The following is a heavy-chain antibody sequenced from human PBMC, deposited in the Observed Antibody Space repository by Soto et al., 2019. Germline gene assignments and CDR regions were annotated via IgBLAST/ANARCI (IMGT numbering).Heavy chain of an antibody. V-gene: IGHV1-18*01. Sequence: ASVKVSCKASGYTFTSYGISWMRQAPGQGLEWMGWISAYNGNTNYAQKLQGRVTMTTDTSTSTAYMELRSLRSDDTAVYYCASIPYDSSGYYFPPNYWGQGILVTVSS. CDR3: ASIPYDSSGYYFPPNY. CDR2: ISAYNGNT. J-gene: IGHJ4*02. D-gene: IGHD3-22*01. CDR1: GYTFTSYG.